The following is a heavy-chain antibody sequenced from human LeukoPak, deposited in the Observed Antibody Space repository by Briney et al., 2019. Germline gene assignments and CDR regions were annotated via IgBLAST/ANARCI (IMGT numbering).Heavy chain of an antibody. CDR3: ARAYKTSSWYAY. V-gene: IGHV1-3*01. Sequence: MGWINAGNGSTKYSQKFQGRVTITRDTSASTAYMELSSLRSEDTAVYYCARAYKTSSWYAYWGQGTLVTVSS. D-gene: IGHD6-13*01. J-gene: IGHJ4*02. CDR2: INAGNGST.